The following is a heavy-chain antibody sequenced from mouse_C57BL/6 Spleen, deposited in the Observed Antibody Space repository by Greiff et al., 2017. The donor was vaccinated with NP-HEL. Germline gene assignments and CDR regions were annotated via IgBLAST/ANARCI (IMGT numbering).Heavy chain of an antibody. Sequence: EVQLVESGGGLVKPGGSLKLSCAASGFTFSSYAMSWVRQTPEKRLEWVATISDGGSYTYYPDNVKGRFTISRDNAKNNLYLQMSHLKSEDTAMYYCARDENYHYAMDYWGQGTSVTVSS. CDR3: ARDENYHYAMDY. CDR1: GFTFSSYA. D-gene: IGHD1-1*01. CDR2: ISDGGSYT. J-gene: IGHJ4*01. V-gene: IGHV5-4*01.